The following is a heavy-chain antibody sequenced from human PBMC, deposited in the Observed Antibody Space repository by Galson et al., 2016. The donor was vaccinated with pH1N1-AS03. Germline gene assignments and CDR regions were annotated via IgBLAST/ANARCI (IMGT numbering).Heavy chain of an antibody. CDR2: IYWDDDK. Sequence: LALVKPTQTLTLTCAFSGFSLATSGVGVGWIRQPPGKALEWLALIYWDDDKLYNPSLKSRLTVTKDTSENLVVLTLTDMDPVDTATYFCTRSRYYNTNLYYFDYWGQGTLVTVSS. CDR3: TRSRYYNTNLYYFDY. D-gene: IGHD2/OR15-2a*01. V-gene: IGHV2-5*02. J-gene: IGHJ4*02. CDR1: GFSLATSGVG.